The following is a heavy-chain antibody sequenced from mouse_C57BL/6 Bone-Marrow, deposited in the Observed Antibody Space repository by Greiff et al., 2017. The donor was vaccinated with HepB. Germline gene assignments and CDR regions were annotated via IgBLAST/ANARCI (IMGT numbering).Heavy chain of an antibody. V-gene: IGHV1-69*01. CDR1: GYTFTSYW. J-gene: IGHJ3*01. D-gene: IGHD2-2*01. CDR3: AREGLQQDY. Sequence: VQLQQPGAELVMPGASVKLSCKASGYTFTSYWMHWVKQRPGQGLEWIGEIDPSDSYTNYNQKFKGKSTLTVDKSSSTAYMQLSSLTSEDAAVYYCAREGLQQDYWGQGTLVTVSA. CDR2: IDPSDSYT.